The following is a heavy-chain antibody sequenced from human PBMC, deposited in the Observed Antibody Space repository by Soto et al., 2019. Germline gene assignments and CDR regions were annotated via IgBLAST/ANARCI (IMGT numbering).Heavy chain of an antibody. V-gene: IGHV4-59*01. CDR1: VGSISGYF. D-gene: IGHD4-17*01. Sequence: QVQLQASGPGLVKPSETLSLTCTVSVGSISGYFWSWFRQPPGKGLEWIGQIYYSGGTKYKPSLSSRLTIDIDTSMNQFSLRLTSVTAADTAVYYCARAGDYGDSDSWGQGTLVTVSS. CDR2: IYYSGGT. CDR3: ARAGDYGDSDS. J-gene: IGHJ4*02.